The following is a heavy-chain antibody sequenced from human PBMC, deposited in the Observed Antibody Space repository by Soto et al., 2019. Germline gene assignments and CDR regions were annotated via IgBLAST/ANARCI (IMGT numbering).Heavy chain of an antibody. D-gene: IGHD3-10*01. V-gene: IGHV1-8*01. J-gene: IGHJ6*02. CDR1: GYTFTSYD. CDR3: ARGRQLLWFGELPAYYYYYGMDV. CDR2: MNPNSGNT. Sequence: ASVKVSCKASGYTFTSYDINWVRQATGQGLEWMGWMNPNSGNTGYAQKIQGRVTMTRNTSISTAYMELSSLRSEDTVVYYCARGRQLLWFGELPAYYYYYGMDVWGQGTTVTVSS.